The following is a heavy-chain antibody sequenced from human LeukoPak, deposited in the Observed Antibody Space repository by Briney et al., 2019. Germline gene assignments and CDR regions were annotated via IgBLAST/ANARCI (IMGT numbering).Heavy chain of an antibody. CDR2: INHSGST. Sequence: PSETLSLTCAVYGGSFSGYYWSWLRQPPGKGLEWSGEINHSGSTNYNPSLKSRVTISVDASKNQFSLKLSSVTAADTAVYYCARGKRGYSSSWYDYWGQGTLVTVSS. CDR3: ARGKRGYSSSWYDY. V-gene: IGHV4-34*01. D-gene: IGHD6-13*01. CDR1: GGSFSGYY. J-gene: IGHJ4*02.